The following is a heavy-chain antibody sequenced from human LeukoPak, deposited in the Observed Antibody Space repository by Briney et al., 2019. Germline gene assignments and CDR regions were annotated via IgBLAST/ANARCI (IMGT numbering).Heavy chain of an antibody. V-gene: IGHV4-59*08. CDR3: ARLDGSRFDY. Sequence: SETLSLTCAVSGGSISGYYWSWIRQPPGKGLEWIGNIYYSGSTNYNPSLKSRVTMSVDTSKNQFSLKLSSVTAADTAVYYCARLDGSRFDYWGQGTLVTVSS. CDR2: IYYSGST. CDR1: GGSISGYY. J-gene: IGHJ4*02. D-gene: IGHD6-13*01.